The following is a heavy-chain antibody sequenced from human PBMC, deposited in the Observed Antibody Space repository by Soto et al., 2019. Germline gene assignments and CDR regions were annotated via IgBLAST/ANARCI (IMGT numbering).Heavy chain of an antibody. V-gene: IGHV1-2*02. CDR1: GYSFSELR. CDR2: VNPINGNT. CDR3: ARENWHFDY. J-gene: IGHJ4*02. Sequence: QVQLVQSGAEVKKPGASVKVSCKTSGYSFSELRMHWVRQAPGQGLEWMGWVNPINGNTNYAQDFQGRVTMTRDASTKSVYMELSSLTSDDTSTVYCARENWHFDYWGQGTLITVSS.